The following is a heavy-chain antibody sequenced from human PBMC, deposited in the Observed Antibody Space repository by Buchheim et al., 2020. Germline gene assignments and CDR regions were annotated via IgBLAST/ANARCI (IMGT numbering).Heavy chain of an antibody. D-gene: IGHD2-21*02. CDR2: IYYSGST. Sequence: QVQLQESGPGLVEPSQTLSLTCTVSGDSISSTAYYWSWIRQYPGKGLEWIGYIYYSGSTYYNPSLKSRVTISVDTSKNQFSLKLSSVTAADTAVYYCARAPGGDHEQFDYWGQGTL. J-gene: IGHJ4*02. V-gene: IGHV4-31*03. CDR3: ARAPGGDHEQFDY. CDR1: GDSISSTAYY.